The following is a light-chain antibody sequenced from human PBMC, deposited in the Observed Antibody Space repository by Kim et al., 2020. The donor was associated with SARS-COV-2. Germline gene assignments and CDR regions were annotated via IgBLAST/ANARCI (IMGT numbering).Light chain of an antibody. J-gene: IGLJ3*02. CDR2: ENN. V-gene: IGLV6-57*03. CDR1: SGSMAANY. Sequence: GKTVPIDCTRSSGSMAANYVQWYQQRPGRVPTTVIYENNQRPYGVPDRFSGSVDSTSNSASLTISGLKTEDEADYYCQSFDSSNLVFGGGTQLTVL. CDR3: QSFDSSNLV.